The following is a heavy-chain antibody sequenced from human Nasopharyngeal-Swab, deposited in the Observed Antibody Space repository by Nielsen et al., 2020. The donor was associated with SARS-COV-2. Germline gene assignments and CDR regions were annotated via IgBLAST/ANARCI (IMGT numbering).Heavy chain of an antibody. D-gene: IGHD5-12*01. J-gene: IGHJ6*02. CDR3: ARTVDIVATISWAGYYYYGMDV. V-gene: IGHV1-69*06. CDR2: IIPIFGTA. Sequence: WVRQAPGQGLEWMGGIIPIFGTANYAQKFQGRATITADKSTSTAYMELSSLRSEDTAVYYCARTVDIVATISWAGYYYYGMDVWGQGTTVTVSS.